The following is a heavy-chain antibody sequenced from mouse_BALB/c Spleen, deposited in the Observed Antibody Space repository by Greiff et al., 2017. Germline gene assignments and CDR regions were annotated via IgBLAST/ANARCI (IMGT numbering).Heavy chain of an antibody. Sequence: DVKLQESGTVLARPGASVKMSCKASGYSFTSYWMHWVKQRPGQGLEWIGAIYPGNSDTSYNQKFKGKAKLTAVTSASTAYMELSSLTNEDSAVYYCTRLGYYGSRGYFDYWGQGTTLTVSS. CDR3: TRLGYYGSRGYFDY. J-gene: IGHJ2*01. CDR1: GYSFTSYW. CDR2: IYPGNSDT. D-gene: IGHD1-1*01. V-gene: IGHV1-5*01.